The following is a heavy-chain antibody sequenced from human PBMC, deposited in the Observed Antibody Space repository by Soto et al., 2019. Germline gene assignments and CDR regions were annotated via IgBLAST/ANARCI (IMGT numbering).Heavy chain of an antibody. Sequence: ASVKVSCKVSGYTLTELSMHWVRQAPGKGLEWMGGCDPEDGETIYAQKFQGRVTMTEDTSTDTAYMELSSLRSEDTAVYYCATGLVVPAVTNWFDPWGQGTLVTVSS. CDR2: CDPEDGET. V-gene: IGHV1-24*01. CDR1: GYTLTELS. D-gene: IGHD2-2*01. CDR3: ATGLVVPAVTNWFDP. J-gene: IGHJ5*02.